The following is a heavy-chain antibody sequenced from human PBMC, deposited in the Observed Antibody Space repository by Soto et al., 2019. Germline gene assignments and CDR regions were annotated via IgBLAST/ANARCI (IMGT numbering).Heavy chain of an antibody. CDR2: INPNSGGT. V-gene: IGHV1-2*04. CDR3: ARGRDCSSTSCPPWFDP. D-gene: IGHD2-2*01. Sequence: ASVKVSCKASGYTFTGYYMHWVRQAPGQGLEWMGWINPNSGGTNYAQKFQGWVTMTRDTSISTAYMELSRLRSDDTAVYYCARGRDCSSTSCPPWFDPWGQGTLVTVSS. J-gene: IGHJ5*02. CDR1: GYTFTGYY.